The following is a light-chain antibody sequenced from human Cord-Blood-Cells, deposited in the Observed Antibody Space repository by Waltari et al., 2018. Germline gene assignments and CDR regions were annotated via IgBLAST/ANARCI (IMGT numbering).Light chain of an antibody. V-gene: IGLV2-14*01. CDR1: SSDVGGFNH. CDR2: DVS. Sequence: QSALTQPASVSGSPGQSITISCTGTSSDVGGFNHVSWYQQHPGKAPKLMIYDVSNRPSGVSNRFSGSKSGNTDSLTISGLQAEDEADYYCSSYTSSSTRVFGGGTKLTVL. CDR3: SSYTSSSTRV. J-gene: IGLJ3*02.